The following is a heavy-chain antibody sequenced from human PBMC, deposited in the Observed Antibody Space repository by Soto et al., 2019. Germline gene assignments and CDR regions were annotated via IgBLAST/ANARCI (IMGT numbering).Heavy chain of an antibody. CDR3: ARVRTGGLNGMDV. V-gene: IGHV4-34*01. Sequence: LSLTCAVHGGSFSSYYWTWIRQPPGKGLEYIGEINYSGSTNNNPSLKSRVTISIDTSKKQFSLRLSSVTAADTAVYYCARVRTGGLNGMDVWGQGTTVTVSS. CDR1: GGSFSSYY. D-gene: IGHD2-8*02. J-gene: IGHJ6*02. CDR2: INYSGST.